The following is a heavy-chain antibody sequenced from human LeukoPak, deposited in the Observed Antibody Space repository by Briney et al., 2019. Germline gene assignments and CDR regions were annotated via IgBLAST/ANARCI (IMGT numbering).Heavy chain of an antibody. CDR3: ARGSDSRNTFFYFDS. V-gene: IGHV4-39*07. CDR1: GGSISSSSYY. J-gene: IGHJ4*02. D-gene: IGHD1-26*01. Sequence: TTSETLSLTCTVSGGSISSSSYYWGWIRQPPGKGLEWIGSIYYSGSTYYNPSLKSRVTISVDTSKNQFSLKLSSVTAADTAVYYCARGSDSRNTFFYFDSWGQGTHVTVSS. CDR2: IYYSGST.